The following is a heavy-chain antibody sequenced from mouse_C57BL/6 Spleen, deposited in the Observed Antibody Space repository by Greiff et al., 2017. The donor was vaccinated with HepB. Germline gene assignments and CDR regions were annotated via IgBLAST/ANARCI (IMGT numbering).Heavy chain of an antibody. J-gene: IGHJ2*01. CDR1: GYTFTSYW. CDR3: ARGGTLSRGYFDY. D-gene: IGHD1-1*02. V-gene: IGHV1-59*01. Sequence: QVQLQQPGAELVRPGTSVKLSCKASGYTFTSYWMHWVKQRPGQGLEWIGVIDPSDSYTNYNQKFKGKATLTVDTSSSTAYMQLSSLTSEDSAGYYCARGGTLSRGYFDYWGQGTTLTVSS. CDR2: IDPSDSYT.